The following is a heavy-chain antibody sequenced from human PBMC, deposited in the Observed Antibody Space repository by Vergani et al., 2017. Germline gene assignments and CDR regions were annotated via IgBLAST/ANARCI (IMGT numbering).Heavy chain of an antibody. J-gene: IGHJ4*02. CDR2: ISYDGSNK. V-gene: IGHV3-30*03. CDR3: AMSGYDSGQRWEELYY. Sequence: QVQLVESGGGVVQPGRSLRLSCAASGFTFSSYGMHWVRPAPGKGLEWVAVISYDGSNKYYADSVKGRFTISRDNSKNTLYLQMNSLRAEDTAVYYCAMSGYDSGQRWEELYYWGQGTLVTVSS. CDR1: GFTFSSYG. D-gene: IGHD5-12*01.